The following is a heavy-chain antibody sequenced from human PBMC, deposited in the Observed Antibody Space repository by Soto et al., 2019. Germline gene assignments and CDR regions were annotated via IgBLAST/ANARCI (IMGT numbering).Heavy chain of an antibody. J-gene: IGHJ4*02. Sequence: QVQLVQSGAEVKKPGASVKVSCKASGYTFTSYGISWVRQAPGQGLEWMGWISAYNGNTNYAQKLQGRVTMTTDTSTSTAYMELRSPRSDDTAVYYCARAARYCSGGSCYLGMGYFDYWGQGTLVTVSS. CDR2: ISAYNGNT. D-gene: IGHD2-15*01. CDR3: ARAARYCSGGSCYLGMGYFDY. V-gene: IGHV1-18*01. CDR1: GYTFTSYG.